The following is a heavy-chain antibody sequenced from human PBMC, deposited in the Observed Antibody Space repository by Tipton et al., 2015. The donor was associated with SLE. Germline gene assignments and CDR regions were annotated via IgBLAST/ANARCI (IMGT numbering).Heavy chain of an antibody. D-gene: IGHD1-26*01. Sequence: LRLSCTVSGGSISSYYWSWIRQPPGKGLEWIGCIYTSGSTNYNPSLKSRVTISVDTSKNQFSLKLSSVTAADTAVYYCARGKDSGSYLYYYYYMDVWGKGTTVTVSS. J-gene: IGHJ6*03. V-gene: IGHV4-4*08. CDR1: GGSISSYY. CDR2: IYTSGST. CDR3: ARGKDSGSYLYYYYYMDV.